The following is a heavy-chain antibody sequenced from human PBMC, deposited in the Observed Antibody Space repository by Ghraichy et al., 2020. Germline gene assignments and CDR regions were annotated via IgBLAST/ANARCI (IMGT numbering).Heavy chain of an antibody. V-gene: IGHV3-21*01. D-gene: IGHD3-16*02. CDR3: AREYDYVWGSYRGGFDY. CDR1: GFTFSSYS. J-gene: IGHJ4*02. Sequence: GGSLRLSCAASGFTFSSYSMNWVRQAPGKGLEWVSSISSSSSYIYYADSVKGRFTISRDNAKNSLYLQMNSLRAEDTAVYYCAREYDYVWGSYRGGFDYWGQGTLVTVSS. CDR2: ISSSSSYI.